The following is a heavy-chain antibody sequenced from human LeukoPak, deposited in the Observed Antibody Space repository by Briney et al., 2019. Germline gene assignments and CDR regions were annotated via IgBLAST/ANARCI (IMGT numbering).Heavy chain of an antibody. CDR1: GFTFSDYY. CDR3: ARAPLRFLEWLLPADAFDI. Sequence: PGGSLRLSCAASGFTFSDYYMSWIRQATGKGLEWVSYISSSGSTIYYADSVKGRFTISRDNAKNSLYLQMNSLRAEDTAVYYCARAPLRFLEWLLPADAFDIWGQGTMVTVSS. D-gene: IGHD3-3*01. CDR2: ISSSGSTI. V-gene: IGHV3-11*01. J-gene: IGHJ3*02.